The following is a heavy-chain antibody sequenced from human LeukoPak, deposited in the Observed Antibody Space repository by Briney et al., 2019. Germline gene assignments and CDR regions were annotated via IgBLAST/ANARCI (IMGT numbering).Heavy chain of an antibody. D-gene: IGHD1-26*01. V-gene: IGHV1-2*06. Sequence: GASVKVSCKASGYTFTGYYTHWVRQAPGQGLEWMGRINPNSGGTDYAQKLQGRVTMTRDTSISTAYMELSRLRSDDTAVYYCVRDADVGAPHFDYWGQGTLVTVSS. CDR2: INPNSGGT. J-gene: IGHJ4*02. CDR1: GYTFTGYY. CDR3: VRDADVGAPHFDY.